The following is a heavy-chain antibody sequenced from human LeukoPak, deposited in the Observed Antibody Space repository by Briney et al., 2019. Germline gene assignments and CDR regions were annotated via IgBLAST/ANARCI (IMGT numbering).Heavy chain of an antibody. CDR2: ISGSGGST. D-gene: IGHD1-20*01. CDR3: AKYNWNLFDY. V-gene: IGHV3-23*01. Sequence: GGSLRLSCAASGFTVSSNYMSWVRQAPGKGLEWVSAISGSGGSTYYADSVKGRFTISRDNSKNTLYLQMNSLRAEDTAVYYCAKYNWNLFDYWGQGTLVTVSS. CDR1: GFTVSSNY. J-gene: IGHJ4*02.